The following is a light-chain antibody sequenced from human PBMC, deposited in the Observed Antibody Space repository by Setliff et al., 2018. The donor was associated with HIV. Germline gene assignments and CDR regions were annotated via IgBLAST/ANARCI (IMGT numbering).Light chain of an antibody. J-gene: IGLJ2*01. Sequence: QSALTQPASVSGSPGQSITISCTGTSSDVGGYNYVSWYQQHPGKAPKLMIYDVSKRPSGVSNRFSGSKSGNTASLTISGLQAEDEADYHCSPYTSSSTLKIFGGGTKVTVL. V-gene: IGLV2-14*01. CDR3: SPYTSSSTLKI. CDR1: SSDVGGYNY. CDR2: DVS.